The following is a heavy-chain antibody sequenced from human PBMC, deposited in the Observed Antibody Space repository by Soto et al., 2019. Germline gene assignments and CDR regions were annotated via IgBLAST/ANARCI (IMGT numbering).Heavy chain of an antibody. V-gene: IGHV3-21*01. J-gene: IGHJ6*02. CDR2: ISSSSSYI. CDR1: GFTFSSYS. D-gene: IGHD3-22*01. CDR3: ARVGRYYDSSGSHYYYYGMDV. Sequence: GSLRLSCAASGFTFSSYSMNWVRQAPGKGLEWVSSISSSSSYIYYADSVKGRFTISRDNAKNTLYLQMNSLRAEDTAVYYCARVGRYYDSSGSHYYYYGMDVWGQGTTVTVSS.